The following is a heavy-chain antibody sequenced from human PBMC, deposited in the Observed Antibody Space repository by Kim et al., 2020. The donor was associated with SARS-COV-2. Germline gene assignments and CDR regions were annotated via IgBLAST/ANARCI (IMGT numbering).Heavy chain of an antibody. J-gene: IGHJ4*02. Sequence: YYADSVKGRFTIYRDNSKNTLNLQMNSLRAEDTAVYYCAKGGDWNDSLDYWGQGTLVTVSS. V-gene: IGHV3-30*02. D-gene: IGHD1-1*01. CDR3: AKGGDWNDSLDY.